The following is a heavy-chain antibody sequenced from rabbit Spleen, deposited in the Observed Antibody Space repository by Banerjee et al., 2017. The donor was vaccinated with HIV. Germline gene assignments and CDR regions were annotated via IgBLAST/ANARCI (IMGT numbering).Heavy chain of an antibody. CDR3: ARDTGSSFSSYGMDL. CDR1: GFDFSSYY. D-gene: IGHD8-1*01. CDR2: IDPVFGVA. Sequence: QLKESGGGLVQPGGSLKLSCKGSGFDFSSYYMSWVRQAPGKGLEWIGYIDPVFGVAYYANWVNGRFSISRENAQNTVSLQLNSLTAADTATYFCARDTGSSFSSYGMDLWGPGTLVTVS. V-gene: IGHV1S7*01. J-gene: IGHJ6*01.